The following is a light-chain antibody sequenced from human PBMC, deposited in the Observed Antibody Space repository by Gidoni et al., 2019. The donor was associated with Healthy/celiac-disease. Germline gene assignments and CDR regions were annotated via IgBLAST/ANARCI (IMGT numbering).Light chain of an antibody. CDR3: SSYAGSNLLYV. V-gene: IGLV2-8*01. CDR1: SCDVGGYNH. Sequence: QSARTQRPSAPGPHGPSVSSSCTGTSCDVGGYNHVSWYQPPPGKAPKLMIYVVSKRPSGVPDRFSGATSGYTASLTVSVLQAEDEADYYFSSYAGSNLLYVFGTGTKVTVL. CDR2: VVS. J-gene: IGLJ1*01.